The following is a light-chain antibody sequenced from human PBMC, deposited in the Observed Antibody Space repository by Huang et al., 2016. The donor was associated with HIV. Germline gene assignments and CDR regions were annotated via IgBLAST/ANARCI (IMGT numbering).Light chain of an antibody. Sequence: AIRITQSPSSLSASTGDRVNITCRASQDISSYLAWYQQKSGESPKFLIHAASTLQSGVQSRFSGSGSGTDFTLTISCLQSEDFATYYCQQYYDYPPTFGQGTRLEI. CDR3: QQYYDYPPT. V-gene: IGKV1-8*01. CDR2: AAS. J-gene: IGKJ5*01. CDR1: QDISSY.